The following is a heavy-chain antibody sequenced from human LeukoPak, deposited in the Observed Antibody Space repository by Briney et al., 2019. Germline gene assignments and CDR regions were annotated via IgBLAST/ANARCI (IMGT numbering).Heavy chain of an antibody. Sequence: PSETLSLTCAVYGGSFSGHYWSWIRQSPGTGLEWIGYMYSGGGTNYNPSLNSRVTISVDMSKNQFSLKLTSVTAADTAIYYCARLHGSRAGEVGPWGQGTMVTVSS. J-gene: IGHJ5*02. CDR1: GGSFSGHY. V-gene: IGHV4-59*11. D-gene: IGHD3-10*01. CDR2: MYSGGGT. CDR3: ARLHGSRAGEVGP.